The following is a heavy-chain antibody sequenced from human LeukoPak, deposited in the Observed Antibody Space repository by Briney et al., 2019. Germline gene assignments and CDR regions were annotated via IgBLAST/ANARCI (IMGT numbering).Heavy chain of an antibody. V-gene: IGHV4-34*01. Sequence: SETLSLTCAVYGGSFSGYYWSWIRQPPGKGLEWIGEINHSGSTNYNPSLKSRVTISVDTSKNQFSLKLSSVTAADTAVYYCAREPPPPNDYGDYGFWYFDLWGRGTLVTVSS. CDR2: INHSGST. CDR1: GGSFSGYY. D-gene: IGHD4-17*01. CDR3: AREPPPPNDYGDYGFWYFDL. J-gene: IGHJ2*01.